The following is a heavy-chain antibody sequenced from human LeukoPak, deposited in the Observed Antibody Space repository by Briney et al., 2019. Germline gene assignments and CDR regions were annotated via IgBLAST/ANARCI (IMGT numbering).Heavy chain of an antibody. D-gene: IGHD3-10*01. J-gene: IGHJ4*02. CDR3: AGVNSEELLWFGELLQF. CDR2: IGTAGDL. Sequence: GGSLRLSCAASGFIFSSYDMHWVRQATGKGLECVSTIGTAGDLYYPASVKNRFTISRENTNNSLYLQMNSLIAGDTAVYYCAGVNSEELLWFGELLQFWAQGPVVSVLS. CDR1: GFIFSSYD. V-gene: IGHV3-13*05.